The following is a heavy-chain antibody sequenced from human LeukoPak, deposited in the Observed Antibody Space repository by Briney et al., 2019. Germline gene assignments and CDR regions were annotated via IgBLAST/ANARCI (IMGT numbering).Heavy chain of an antibody. D-gene: IGHD3-10*01. CDR3: ARWGSGDSFDI. J-gene: IGHJ3*02. CDR2: LSGSSNYI. Sequence: GGSLRLSCAASGFXFSIYSINWVRQAPGKGLEWVSSLSGSSNYIFYADSVKGRFTISRDNAKNSLFLQMNSLRAEDTAVYFCARWGSGDSFDIWGQGTMVTVSS. V-gene: IGHV3-21*01. CDR1: GFXFSIYS.